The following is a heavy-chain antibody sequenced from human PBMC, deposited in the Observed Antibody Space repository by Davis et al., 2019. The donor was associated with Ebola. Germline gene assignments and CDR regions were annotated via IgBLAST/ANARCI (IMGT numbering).Heavy chain of an antibody. CDR3: ARNPLFALMVYGDYYYYGMDV. J-gene: IGHJ6*02. CDR2: ISAYNGNT. Sequence: AASVKVSCKASGYTFTSYGISWVRQAPGQGLEWMGWISAYNGNTNYAQKLQGRVTMTTDISTSTAYMELRSLRSDDTAVYYCARNPLFALMVYGDYYYYGMDVWGQGTTVTVSS. V-gene: IGHV1-18*01. CDR1: GYTFTSYG. D-gene: IGHD2-8*01.